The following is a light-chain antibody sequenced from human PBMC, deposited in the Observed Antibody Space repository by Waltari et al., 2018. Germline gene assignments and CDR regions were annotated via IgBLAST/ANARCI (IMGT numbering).Light chain of an antibody. CDR2: GNT. CDR3: QSYVSRLVSWV. Sequence: QSVLTQPPSVSGTPGQTVTISCTGNDSNIGSSFDVHWYQQLPVAAPKLLIFGNTNRPSGVPDRFSGSKSVASASLAISGLQAEDEADYYCQSYVSRLVSWVFGGGTKLTLL. J-gene: IGLJ3*02. CDR1: DSNIGSSFD. V-gene: IGLV1-40*03.